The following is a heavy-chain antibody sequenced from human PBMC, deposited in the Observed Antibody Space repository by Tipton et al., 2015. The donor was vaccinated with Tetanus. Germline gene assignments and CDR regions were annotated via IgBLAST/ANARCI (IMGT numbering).Heavy chain of an antibody. V-gene: IGHV4-31*03. Sequence: TLSLTCTVSGASINAGGYLWTWVRQHPGKGLEWIGHIYYTDYTSYAPSLDSRVRISVNTSTNFFSLRLTSVTAADTAVYFCARGLPREPFSLDYWGQGQPVIVSS. CDR3: ARGLPREPFSLDY. J-gene: IGHJ4*02. D-gene: IGHD1-26*01. CDR1: GASINAGGYL. CDR2: IYYTDYT.